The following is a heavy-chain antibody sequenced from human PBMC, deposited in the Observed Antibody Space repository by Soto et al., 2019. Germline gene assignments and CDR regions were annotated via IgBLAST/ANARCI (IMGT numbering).Heavy chain of an antibody. Sequence: EVQLVESGGGLVKPGGSLRLSCAASGFTFNTYDMNWVRQAPGKGLEWVSSITTSSAYIYYEDSLKGRITISRDNAKNSLFLQMNSLRAEDTAVYYCVRSGTARLLRHSWFDTGGQGTLVTVSS. J-gene: IGHJ5*02. CDR1: GFTFNTYD. D-gene: IGHD2-21*01. V-gene: IGHV3-21*01. CDR3: VRSGTARLLRHSWFDT. CDR2: ITTSSAYI.